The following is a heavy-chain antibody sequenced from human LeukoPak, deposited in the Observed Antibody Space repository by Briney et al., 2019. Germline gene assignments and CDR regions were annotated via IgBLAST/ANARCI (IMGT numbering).Heavy chain of an antibody. CDR1: GASISSGNYY. V-gene: IGHV4-61*02. D-gene: IGHD3-16*01. CDR3: ARRGANYYYYMDV. Sequence: SETLSLTCTVSGASISSGNYYWSWIRQSAGKGLEWIGRIYTTGSSNYNPSLKSRVTISLDTSKNQLSLKLSSVTAADTAVYYCARRGANYYYYMDVWGKGTTVTVSS. J-gene: IGHJ6*03. CDR2: IYTTGSS.